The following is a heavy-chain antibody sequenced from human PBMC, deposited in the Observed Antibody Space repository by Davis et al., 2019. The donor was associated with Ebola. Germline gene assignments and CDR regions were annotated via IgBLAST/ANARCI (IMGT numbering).Heavy chain of an antibody. D-gene: IGHD6-13*01. Sequence: AASVKVSCKASGYTLTSYGISWVRQAPGQGLEWMGGIIPIFGTANYAQKFQGRVTITADESTSTAYMELSSLRSEDTAVYYCAIEAAAGTILFDYWGQGTLVTVSS. CDR3: AIEAAAGTILFDY. J-gene: IGHJ4*02. V-gene: IGHV1-69*13. CDR2: IIPIFGTA. CDR1: GYTLTSYG.